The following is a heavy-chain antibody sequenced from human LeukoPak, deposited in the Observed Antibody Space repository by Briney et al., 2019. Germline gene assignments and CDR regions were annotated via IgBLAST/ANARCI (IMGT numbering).Heavy chain of an antibody. CDR3: ARDAGWGYYDR. Sequence: PGGSLRLSCVASGFTFSTSWVTWVRQAPGKGLEWVANIDKHGSGKYYVDSVKGRFAISRDYASNSVFLQMNSLRAEDTSVYYCARDAGWGYYDRWGQGTPVTVSS. CDR1: GFTFSTSW. CDR2: IDKHGSGK. J-gene: IGHJ4*02. V-gene: IGHV3-7*01. D-gene: IGHD1-26*01.